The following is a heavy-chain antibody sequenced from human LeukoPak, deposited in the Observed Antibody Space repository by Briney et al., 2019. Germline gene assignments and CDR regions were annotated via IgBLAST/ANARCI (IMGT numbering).Heavy chain of an antibody. Sequence: GGSLRLSCAASGFTVSSNYMSWVRQAPGKGLEWVSVIYSGGSTYYADSVKGRFTISRDNSKNTLYLQMNSLRAEDTAVYYCATPIVVVPAARSDDAFDIWGQGTMVTVSS. V-gene: IGHV3-53*01. D-gene: IGHD2-2*01. J-gene: IGHJ3*02. CDR2: IYSGGST. CDR3: ATPIVVVPAARSDDAFDI. CDR1: GFTVSSNY.